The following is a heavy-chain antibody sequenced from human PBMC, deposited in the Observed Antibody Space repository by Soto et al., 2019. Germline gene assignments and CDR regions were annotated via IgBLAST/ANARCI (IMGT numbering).Heavy chain of an antibody. V-gene: IGHV5-10-1*01. Sequence: GESLKIFCKGSGYSFAVYLITCVRPKPGKGLEWMGRIDPSDSQTYYSPSFRGHVTISVTKSITTVFLQWSSLRASDTAMYYCARQIYDSDTGPNFQYYFDSWGQGTPVTVSS. CDR3: ARQIYDSDTGPNFQYYFDS. CDR1: GYSFAVYL. CDR2: IDPSDSQT. J-gene: IGHJ4*02. D-gene: IGHD3-22*01.